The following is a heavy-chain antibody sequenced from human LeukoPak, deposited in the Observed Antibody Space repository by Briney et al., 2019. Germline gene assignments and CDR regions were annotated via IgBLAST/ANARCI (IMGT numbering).Heavy chain of an antibody. D-gene: IGHD3-22*01. CDR1: GFIFSDYY. V-gene: IGHV3-11*01. CDR3: ARLIVVPSYPAQYYYMDV. CDR2: IKTSGTTT. Sequence: PGGSLKLSCAASGFIFSDYYMGWIRQAPGKGLDWVSNIKTSGTTTYHADSVKGRFTVSRDNARNSLFLQVNSLRAEDTAVYYCARLIVVPSYPAQYYYMDVWGKGTTVIV. J-gene: IGHJ6*03.